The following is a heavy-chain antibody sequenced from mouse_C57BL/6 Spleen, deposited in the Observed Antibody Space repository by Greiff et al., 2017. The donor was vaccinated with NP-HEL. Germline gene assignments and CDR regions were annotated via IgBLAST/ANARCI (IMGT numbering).Heavy chain of an antibody. J-gene: IGHJ4*01. CDR3: ARSDYSNYGGYAMDY. CDR2: INPYNGGT. CDR1: GYTFTDYY. Sequence: VQLQQSGPVLVKPGASVKMPCKASGYTFTDYYMNWVKQSHGKSLEWIGVINPYNGGTSYNQKFKGKATLTVDKSSSTAYMELNSLTSEDSAVYYCARSDYSNYGGYAMDYWGQGTSVTVSS. D-gene: IGHD2-5*01. V-gene: IGHV1-19*01.